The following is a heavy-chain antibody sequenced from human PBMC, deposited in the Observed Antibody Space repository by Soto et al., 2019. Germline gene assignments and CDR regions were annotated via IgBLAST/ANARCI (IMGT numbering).Heavy chain of an antibody. CDR3: ARDHHRYSGYDYVDY. CDR2: ISSSSSYT. CDR1: GFTCSDYY. V-gene: IGHV3-11*05. Sequence: QVQLVESGGGLVKPGGSLRLSCAASGFTCSDYYMSWIRQAPGKGLEWVSYISSSSSYTNYADSVKGRFTISRDNAKNSLYLQLNSLRAEDTAVYYCARDHHRYSGYDYVDYWGQGTLGTVSS. J-gene: IGHJ4*02. D-gene: IGHD5-12*01.